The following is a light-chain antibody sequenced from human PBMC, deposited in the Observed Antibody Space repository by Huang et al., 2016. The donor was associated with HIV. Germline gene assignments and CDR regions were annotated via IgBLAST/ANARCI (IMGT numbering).Light chain of an antibody. Sequence: DIQMTQSPSSLSASVGDRVTITCRASQSISNYLNWYQQKPGKAPKLLIYAASSLQSGVPSRCSGSGSGTDFTLTITSLQPEDFAIYYCQQSYSTLTFGGGTKVEIK. J-gene: IGKJ4*01. CDR3: QQSYSTLT. V-gene: IGKV1-39*01. CDR2: AAS. CDR1: QSISNY.